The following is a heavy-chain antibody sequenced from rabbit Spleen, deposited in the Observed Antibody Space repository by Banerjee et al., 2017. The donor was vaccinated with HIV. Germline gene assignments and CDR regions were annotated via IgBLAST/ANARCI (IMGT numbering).Heavy chain of an antibody. Sequence: QSLEESGGDLVKPGASLTLACTASGVSFTSSSYMCWVRQAPGKGLEWIACIATISGSTVYASWAKGRFTISKTSSTTVTLQMTSLTAADTATYFCARNYVNAFDPWGPGTLVTVS. CDR1: GVSFTSSSY. V-gene: IGHV1S40*01. D-gene: IGHD1-1*01. J-gene: IGHJ2*01. CDR3: ARNYVNAFDP. CDR2: IATISGST.